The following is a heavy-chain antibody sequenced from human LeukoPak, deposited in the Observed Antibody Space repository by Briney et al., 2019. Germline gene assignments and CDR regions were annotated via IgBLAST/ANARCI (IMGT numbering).Heavy chain of an antibody. V-gene: IGHV4-39*07. J-gene: IGHJ4*02. CDR3: ARDVKDIVATIGGIDY. D-gene: IGHD5-12*01. Sequence: SETLSLTCTVSGGSISSSSYYWGWIRQPPGKGLEWIGSIYYSGSTYYNPSLKSRVTISVDTSKNQFSLKLSSVTAADTAVYYCARDVKDIVATIGGIDYWGQGTLVTVSS. CDR2: IYYSGST. CDR1: GGSISSSSYY.